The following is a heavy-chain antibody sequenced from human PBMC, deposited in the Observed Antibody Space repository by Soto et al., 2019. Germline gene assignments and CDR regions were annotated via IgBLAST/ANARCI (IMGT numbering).Heavy chain of an antibody. D-gene: IGHD3-22*01. Sequence: GGSLRLSCAASGFTFSSYGMHWVRQAPGKGLEWVAVISYDGSNKYYADSVKGRFTISRDNSKNTLYLQMNSLRAEDTAVYYCAKDRDYYDSSGYYLDYWGQGTLVTVSS. J-gene: IGHJ4*02. CDR3: AKDRDYYDSSGYYLDY. V-gene: IGHV3-30*18. CDR1: GFTFSSYG. CDR2: ISYDGSNK.